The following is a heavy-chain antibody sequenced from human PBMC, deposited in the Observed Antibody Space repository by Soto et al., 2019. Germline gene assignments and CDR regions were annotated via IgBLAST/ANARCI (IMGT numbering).Heavy chain of an antibody. CDR2: ISYDGSNK. J-gene: IGHJ5*02. D-gene: IGHD2-2*01. Sequence: SLRLSCAASGFTFSSYAMHWVRQAPGKGLEWVAVISYDGSNKYYADSVKGRFTISRDNSKNTQYLQMNSLRAEDTAVYYCARDQWGVVPAASATWFDPWGQGTLVTVSS. V-gene: IGHV3-30-3*01. CDR3: ARDQWGVVPAASATWFDP. CDR1: GFTFSSYA.